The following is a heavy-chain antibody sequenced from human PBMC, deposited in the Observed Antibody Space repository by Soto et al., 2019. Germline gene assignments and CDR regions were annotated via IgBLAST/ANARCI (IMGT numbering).Heavy chain of an antibody. D-gene: IGHD6-13*01. CDR3: AKDLNPGYYSSSWYGRVLDY. CDR1: GFTFSSYA. J-gene: IGHJ4*02. Sequence: EVQLLESGGGLVQPGGSLRLSCAASGFTFSSYAMSWVRQAPGKGLEWVSAISGSGGSTYYADSVKGRFTISRDNSKNTLYLQMNSLRAEDTAVYYCAKDLNPGYYSSSWYGRVLDYWGQGTLVTVSS. CDR2: ISGSGGST. V-gene: IGHV3-23*01.